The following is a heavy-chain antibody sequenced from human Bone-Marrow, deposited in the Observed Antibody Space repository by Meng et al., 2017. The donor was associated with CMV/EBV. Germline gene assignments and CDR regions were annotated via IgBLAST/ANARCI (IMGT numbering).Heavy chain of an antibody. CDR3: ARGGGATSFDK. D-gene: IGHD2-21*01. CDR2: VYPDDSDI. CDR1: GYDISTYW. J-gene: IGHJ4*02. Sequence: GESLKISCQLSGYDISTYWVGWVRQMPGKGLEWMGLVYPDDSDIRYSPSFRGQVIISADKSISTAYLQWSSLKASDTAIYYCARGGGATSFDKWGQGTRVTVSS. V-gene: IGHV5-51*01.